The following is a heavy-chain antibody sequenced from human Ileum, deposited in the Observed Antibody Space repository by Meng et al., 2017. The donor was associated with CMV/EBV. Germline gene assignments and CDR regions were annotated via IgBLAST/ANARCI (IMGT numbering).Heavy chain of an antibody. CDR2: IVSGGGDP. D-gene: IGHD4-11*01. CDR3: ARETSVGYDY. V-gene: IGHV3-74*01. Sequence: GESLKISCAASGFTFSSYWMHWVRQAPGKGLVWVSRIVSGGGDPRYADSMEGRFTISRDNAKNILYLQINSLRAEDTAMYYCARETSVGYDYWGQATLVTVSS. CDR1: GFTFSSYW. J-gene: IGHJ4*02.